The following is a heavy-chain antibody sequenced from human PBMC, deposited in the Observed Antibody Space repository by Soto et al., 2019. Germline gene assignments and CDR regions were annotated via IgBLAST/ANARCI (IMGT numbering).Heavy chain of an antibody. CDR1: GGTFSSYA. CDR3: AKQTGSGSYNNVGSGGHLDY. J-gene: IGHJ4*02. V-gene: IGHV1-69*13. Sequence: SVKVSCKASGGTFSSYAISWVRQAPGQGLEWMGGIIPIFGTANYAQKFQGRVTITADESTSTAYMELSSLRSEDTAVYYCAKQTGSGSYNNVGSGGHLDYWGQGALVTVSS. D-gene: IGHD3-10*01. CDR2: IIPIFGTA.